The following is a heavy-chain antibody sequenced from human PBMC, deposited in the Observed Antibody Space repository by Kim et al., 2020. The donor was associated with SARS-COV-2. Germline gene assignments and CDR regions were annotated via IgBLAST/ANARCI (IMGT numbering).Heavy chain of an antibody. CDR3: ARSVLLGQQLVDY. CDR2: ISAYNGNT. D-gene: IGHD6-13*01. V-gene: IGHV1-18*01. J-gene: IGHJ4*02. Sequence: ASVKVSCKASGYTFSSYGISWVRQAPGQGLEWMGRISAYNGNTHYVQKFEGRVTMTTDTSTSTAYMELRSLRSDDTAVYYCARSVLLGQQLVDYWGQGTLVTVSS. CDR1: GYTFSSYG.